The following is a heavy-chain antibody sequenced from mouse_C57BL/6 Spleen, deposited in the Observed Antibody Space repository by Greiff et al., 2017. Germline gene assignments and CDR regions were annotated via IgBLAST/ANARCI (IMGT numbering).Heavy chain of an antibody. Sequence: EVKVVESGGGLVKPGGSLKLSCAASGFTFSDYGMHWVRQAPEKGLEWVAYISSGSSTIYYADTVKGRFTISRDNAKNTLFLQMTSLRSEDTAMYYCARSSGTQYYFDYWGQGTTLTVSS. J-gene: IGHJ2*01. D-gene: IGHD4-1*01. CDR3: ARSSGTQYYFDY. CDR2: ISSGSSTI. CDR1: GFTFSDYG. V-gene: IGHV5-17*01.